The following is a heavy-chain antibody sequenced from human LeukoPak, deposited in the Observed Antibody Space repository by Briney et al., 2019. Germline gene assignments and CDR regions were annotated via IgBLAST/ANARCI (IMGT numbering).Heavy chain of an antibody. Sequence: GESLKISCKGSGYSFTSYWIGWVRQMPGKGLEWMGIIYPGDSDTRYSPSFQGQVTISADKSISTAYLQWSSLKASDTAMYYCARVTYSSRPWEYYYYYMDVWGKGTTVTISS. CDR1: GYSFTSYW. D-gene: IGHD6-13*01. CDR3: ARVTYSSRPWEYYYYYMDV. V-gene: IGHV5-51*01. CDR2: IYPGDSDT. J-gene: IGHJ6*03.